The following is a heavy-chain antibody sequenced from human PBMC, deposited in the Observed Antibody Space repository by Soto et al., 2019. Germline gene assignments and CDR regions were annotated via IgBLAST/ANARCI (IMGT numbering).Heavy chain of an antibody. J-gene: IGHJ4*02. D-gene: IGHD7-27*01. Sequence: GGSLRLSCAASGFTFSSYSMNWVRQAPGKGLEWVSYISSSSSTIYYADSVKGRFTISRDNAKNSLYLQMNSLRDEDTAVYYWAGEGPPGNWGLVYWGQGTLVTVSS. CDR3: AGEGPPGNWGLVY. V-gene: IGHV3-48*02. CDR2: ISSSSSTI. CDR1: GFTFSSYS.